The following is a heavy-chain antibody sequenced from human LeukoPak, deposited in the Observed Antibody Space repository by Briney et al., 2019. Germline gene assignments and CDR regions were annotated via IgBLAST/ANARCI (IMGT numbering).Heavy chain of an antibody. J-gene: IGHJ4*02. D-gene: IGHD3-3*01. CDR3: AKWTYYDFWSGYLHDY. CDR2: IRYDGSNK. V-gene: IGHV3-30*02. Sequence: GGSLRLSCAASGFTFSSYGMHWVRQAPGKGLEWVAFIRYDGSNKYYADSVKGRFTISRDNSKNTLYLQMNSLRAEDTAVYYCAKWTYYDFWSGYLHDYWGQGTLVTVSS. CDR1: GFTFSSYG.